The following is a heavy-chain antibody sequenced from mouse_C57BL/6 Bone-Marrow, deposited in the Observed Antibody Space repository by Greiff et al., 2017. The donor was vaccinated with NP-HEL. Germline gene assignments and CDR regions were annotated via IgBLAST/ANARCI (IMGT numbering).Heavy chain of an antibody. J-gene: IGHJ3*01. CDR2: ISYDGSN. Sequence: EVKLMESGPGLVKPSQSLSLTCSVTGYSITSGYYWNWIRQFPGNKLEWMGYISYDGSNNYNPSLKNRISITRDTSQNQFFLKLNSVTTEDTATYYCARAWFAYWGQGTLVTVSA. CDR3: ARAWFAY. V-gene: IGHV3-6*01. CDR1: GYSITSGYY.